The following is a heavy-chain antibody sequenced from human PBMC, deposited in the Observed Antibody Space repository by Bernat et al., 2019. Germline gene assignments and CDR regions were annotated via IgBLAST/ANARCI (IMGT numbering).Heavy chain of an antibody. Sequence: QVQLVESGGGVVQPGRSLRLSCATSGFTFSSFAMHWVRQAPCKGLEWVAVISYDGSTKYSADSVRGRFTISGDNSKKPLYLQMNSLRVDDTAVYYCSRRGYYGNWGQGTLVTVSS. V-gene: IGHV3-30*16. J-gene: IGHJ4*02. CDR1: GFTFSSFA. D-gene: IGHD3-3*01. CDR3: SRRGYYGN. CDR2: ISYDGSTK.